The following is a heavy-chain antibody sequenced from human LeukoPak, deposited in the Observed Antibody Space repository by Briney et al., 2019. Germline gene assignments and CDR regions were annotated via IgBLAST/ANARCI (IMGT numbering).Heavy chain of an antibody. V-gene: IGHV1-2*02. CDR1: GHTFTGYY. CDR3: ARDGCTNGVCYDY. D-gene: IGHD2-8*01. CDR2: INPNSGGT. Sequence: GASVKVSCKASGHTFTGYYMHWVRQAPGQGLEWMGWINPNSGGTNYAQKFQGRVTMTRDTSISTAYMELSRLRSDDTAVYYCARDGCTNGVCYDYWGQGTLVTVSS. J-gene: IGHJ4*02.